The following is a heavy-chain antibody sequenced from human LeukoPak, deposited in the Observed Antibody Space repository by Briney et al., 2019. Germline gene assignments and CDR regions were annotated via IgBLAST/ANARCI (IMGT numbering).Heavy chain of an antibody. Sequence: GESLRLSCAASGFTFSNYWMSWVRQAPRKGLEWVANINQGGSDKSYVDSVKGRFTISRDNAKNSLYLEMNSLRVEGTAMYYCARTSRSSSIDDWGQGTLVTVSS. CDR1: GFTFSNYW. CDR2: INQGGSDK. D-gene: IGHD2-15*01. J-gene: IGHJ4*02. CDR3: ARTSRSSSIDD. V-gene: IGHV3-7*01.